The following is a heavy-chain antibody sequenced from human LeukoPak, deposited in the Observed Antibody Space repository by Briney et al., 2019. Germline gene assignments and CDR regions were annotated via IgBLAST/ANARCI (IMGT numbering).Heavy chain of an antibody. Sequence: SETLSLTCTVSGGSISSSSYYWGWIRQPPGKGLEWIGSIYYSGSTYYNPSLKSRVTISVDTSKNQFSLKLSSVTAADTAVYYCARTEGSALILPFVYWGQGTLVTVSS. CDR3: ARTEGSALILPFVY. CDR2: IYYSGST. V-gene: IGHV4-39*01. CDR1: GGSISSSSYY. J-gene: IGHJ4*02. D-gene: IGHD1-14*01.